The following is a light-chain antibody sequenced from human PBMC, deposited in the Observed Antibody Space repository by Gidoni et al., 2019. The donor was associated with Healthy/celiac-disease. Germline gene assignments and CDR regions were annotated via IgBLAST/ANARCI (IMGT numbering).Light chain of an antibody. J-gene: IGKJ4*01. CDR1: QSLVHSDGTAD. V-gene: IGKV2-30*02. CDR3: MQGTHWPLT. Sequence: DVVMTQSPLSLPVTLGQPASISCRSSQSLVHSDGTADLNWFQQRPGQSPRRLMYKVSNRDSGVPDRFSGSGSGTDFTLKISRVEAEDVGVYYCMQGTHWPLTFGGGTKVEIK. CDR2: KVS.